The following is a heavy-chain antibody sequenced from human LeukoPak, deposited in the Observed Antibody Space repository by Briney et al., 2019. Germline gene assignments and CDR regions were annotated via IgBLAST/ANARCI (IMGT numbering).Heavy chain of an antibody. CDR3: AADREERGYSYGYFAFDI. CDR2: IVVGSGNT. CDR1: GFTFTSSA. D-gene: IGHD5-18*01. J-gene: IGHJ3*02. V-gene: IGHV1-58*01. Sequence: SVKVSCKASGFTFTSSAVQWVRQARGQRLEWIGWIVVGSGNTNYAQKFQERVTITRDMSTSTAYMELSSLRSEDTAVYYCAADREERGYSYGYFAFDIWGQGTMVTVSS.